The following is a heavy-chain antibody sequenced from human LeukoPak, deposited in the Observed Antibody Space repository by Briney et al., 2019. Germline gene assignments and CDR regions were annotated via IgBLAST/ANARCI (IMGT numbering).Heavy chain of an antibody. CDR3: AKLLTGGYSYGQNDC. J-gene: IGHJ4*02. V-gene: IGHV3-30*02. CDR1: GFIFTSYS. D-gene: IGHD5-18*01. CDR2: IRYDGSNE. Sequence: GGSLRLSCAASGFIFTSYSMHWVRQAPGKGLEWVAFIRYDGSNEYYADSVKGRFTISRDNSKNTLYLQMNSLRAEDTAVYYCAKLLTGGYSYGQNDCWGQGTLVTVSS.